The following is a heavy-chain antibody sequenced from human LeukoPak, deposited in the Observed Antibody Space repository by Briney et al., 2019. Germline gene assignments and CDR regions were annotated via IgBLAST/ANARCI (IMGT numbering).Heavy chain of an antibody. CDR2: VSHSGST. V-gene: IGHV4-38-2*02. CDR3: ARDGYSGSDAL. Sequence: SETLSLTCTVSGYSISSDYYWGWIRQPPGKGLEWIASVSHSGSTYYNPSLKSRVTISVDTSKNQFSLKLSSVTAADTAVYYCARDGYSGSDALWGQGILVTVSS. J-gene: IGHJ4*02. D-gene: IGHD5-12*01. CDR1: GYSISSDYY.